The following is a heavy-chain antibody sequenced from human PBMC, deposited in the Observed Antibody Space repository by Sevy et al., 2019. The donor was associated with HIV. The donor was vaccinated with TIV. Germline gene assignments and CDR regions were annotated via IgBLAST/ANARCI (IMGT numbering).Heavy chain of an antibody. CDR3: ASAGYIVGGTDY. V-gene: IGHV1-69*13. CDR1: GGIFSSYG. CDR2: IMSIVDTT. J-gene: IGHJ4*02. Sequence: ASVKVSCKASGGIFSSYGVFWVRQAPGQGLEWMGGIMSIVDTTNYAQTFQGRVTITADESTSTSYMELSSLRSEDTAVYYCASAGYIVGGTDYWGQGTLVTVSS. D-gene: IGHD1-26*01.